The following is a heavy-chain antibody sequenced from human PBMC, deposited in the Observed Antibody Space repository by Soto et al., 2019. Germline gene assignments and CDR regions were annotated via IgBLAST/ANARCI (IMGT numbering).Heavy chain of an antibody. Sequence: SETLSLTCTVSGGSISSSSYYWGWIRQPPGKGLEWIGSIYYSGSTYYNPSLKSRVTISVDTSKNQFSLQLSSVTAADTAVYYCARQRRGYYDFWSGYEWFDPWGQGTLVTVSS. CDR2: IYYSGST. D-gene: IGHD3-3*01. CDR1: GGSISSSSYY. J-gene: IGHJ5*02. V-gene: IGHV4-39*01. CDR3: ARQRRGYYDFWSGYEWFDP.